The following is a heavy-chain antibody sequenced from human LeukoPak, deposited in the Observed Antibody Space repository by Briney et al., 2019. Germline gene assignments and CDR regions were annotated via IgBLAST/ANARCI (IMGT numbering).Heavy chain of an antibody. CDR3: ARGGLVVRATNDY. CDR1: GYTFTGYY. D-gene: IGHD2-15*01. V-gene: IGHV1-2*02. Sequence: ASVKVSRKASGYTFTGYYMHWVRQAPGQGLEWMGWINPNSGGTNYAQKFQGRVTMTRDTSISTAYMELSRLRSDDTAVYYCARGGLVVRATNDYWGQGTLVTVSS. CDR2: INPNSGGT. J-gene: IGHJ4*02.